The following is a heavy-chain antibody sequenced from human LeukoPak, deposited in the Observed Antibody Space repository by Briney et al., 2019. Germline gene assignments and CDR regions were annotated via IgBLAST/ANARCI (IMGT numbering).Heavy chain of an antibody. CDR2: IYYSGST. V-gene: IGHV4-39*02. Sequence: SETLSLTCTVSGGSLRSGGYYWGWIRQPPGKGLEWIATIYYSGSTYYNPSLKSRVTISVDTSKNQFSLKLSSVTAADTAVYYCARENMIVVVPSPRWFDPWGQGTLVTVSS. D-gene: IGHD3-22*01. CDR3: ARENMIVVVPSPRWFDP. J-gene: IGHJ5*02. CDR1: GGSLRSGGYY.